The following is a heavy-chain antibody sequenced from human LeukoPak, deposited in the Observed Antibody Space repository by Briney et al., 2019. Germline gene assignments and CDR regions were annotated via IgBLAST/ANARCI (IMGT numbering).Heavy chain of an antibody. D-gene: IGHD6-19*01. V-gene: IGHV1-8*01. CDR3: ARAKRTKRRMEIAVAGTVIYYFDY. CDR1: GYTFTSYD. CDR2: MNPNSGNT. Sequence: ASVKVSCKASGYTFTSYDINWVRQATGQGLEWMGWMNPNSGNTGYAQKFQGRVTMTRNTSISTAYMELSSLRSEDTAVYYCARAKRTKRRMEIAVAGTVIYYFDYWGQGTLVTVSS. J-gene: IGHJ4*02.